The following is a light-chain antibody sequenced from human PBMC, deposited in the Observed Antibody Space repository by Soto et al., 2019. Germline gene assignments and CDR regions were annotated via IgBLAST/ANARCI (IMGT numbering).Light chain of an antibody. CDR1: ESISTF. V-gene: IGKV1-39*01. J-gene: IGKJ1*01. CDR2: AAS. Sequence: DIQVTQSPSSLSASVGDRVTITCRASESISTFLNWYHQKPGQAPKFLIYAASTLQSGVPSRFSGSGSGTHFTLTISSLRPEDFGSYYCLQTYKSPTFGRGTKVDI. CDR3: LQTYKSPT.